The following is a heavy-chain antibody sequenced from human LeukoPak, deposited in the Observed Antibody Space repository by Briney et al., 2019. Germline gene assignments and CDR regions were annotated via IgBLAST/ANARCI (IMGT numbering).Heavy chain of an antibody. J-gene: IGHJ4*02. V-gene: IGHV3-33*01. CDR1: GFTFSSYG. D-gene: IGHD6-19*01. Sequence: GGSLRLSCAASGFTFSSYGMHWVRQAPGKGLEWVAVIWYDGSNKYYADSVKGRFTISRDNSKNTLYLQMNSLRAEGTAVYYCARVPPYSSGWYRFDYWGQGTLVTVSS. CDR3: ARVPPYSSGWYRFDY. CDR2: IWYDGSNK.